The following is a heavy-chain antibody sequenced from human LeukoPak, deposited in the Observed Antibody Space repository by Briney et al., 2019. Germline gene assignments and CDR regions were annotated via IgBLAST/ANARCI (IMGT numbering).Heavy chain of an antibody. J-gene: IGHJ4*02. D-gene: IGHD3-22*01. V-gene: IGHV4-34*01. Sequence: SDTLSLTCAVYGGSFSGYYWSWIRQPPGKGLEWIGEINHSGSTNYNPSLKSRVTISVDTSKSQFSLKLSSVTAADTAVYYCARGTQTYYDKGPVDYWGQGTLVTVSS. CDR3: ARGTQTYYDKGPVDY. CDR2: INHSGST. CDR1: GGSFSGYY.